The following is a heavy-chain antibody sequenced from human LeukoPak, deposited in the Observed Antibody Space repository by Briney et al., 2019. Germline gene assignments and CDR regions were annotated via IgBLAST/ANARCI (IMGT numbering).Heavy chain of an antibody. CDR2: MNPNSGNT. CDR1: GHTFTSFD. J-gene: IGHJ5*02. CDR3: ARFISSSGWFDP. V-gene: IGHV1-8*01. Sequence: ASATVSCKASGHTFTSFDINWVRQATGQGLEWMGWMNPNSGNTGYAQKFQGRVTMTRNTSISTAYMELSSLRSEDTAVYYCARFISSSGWFDPRGQGTLVTVSS. D-gene: IGHD6-6*01.